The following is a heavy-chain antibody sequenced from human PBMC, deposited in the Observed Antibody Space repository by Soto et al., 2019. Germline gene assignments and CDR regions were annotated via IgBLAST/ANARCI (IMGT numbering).Heavy chain of an antibody. CDR1: GGSISSSSYY. V-gene: IGHV4-39*01. CDR3: ARQTYYDFWSGYSPAHFDY. D-gene: IGHD3-3*01. Sequence: QLQLQESGPGLVKPSETLSLTCTVSGGSISSSSYYWGWIRQPPGKGLEWIGSIYYSGSTYYNPSLKSRVTISVDTSKNQFSLKLGSVTAADTAVYYCARQTYYDFWSGYSPAHFDYWGQGTLVTVSS. J-gene: IGHJ4*02. CDR2: IYYSGST.